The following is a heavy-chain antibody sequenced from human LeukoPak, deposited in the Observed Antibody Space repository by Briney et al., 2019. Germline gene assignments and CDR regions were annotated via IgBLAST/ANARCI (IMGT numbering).Heavy chain of an antibody. Sequence: GGSLRLSCAASGFTFSCYSMNWVRQAPGKGLEWVSSISSSSSYIYYADSVKGRFTISRDNAKNSLYLQMNSLRAEDTAVYYCARALEGSQDFDYWGQGTLVTVSS. D-gene: IGHD3-3*01. CDR2: ISSSSSYI. CDR1: GFTFSCYS. V-gene: IGHV3-21*01. J-gene: IGHJ4*02. CDR3: ARALEGSQDFDY.